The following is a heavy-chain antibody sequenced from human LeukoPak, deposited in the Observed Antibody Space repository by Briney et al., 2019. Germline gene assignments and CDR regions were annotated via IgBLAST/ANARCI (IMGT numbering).Heavy chain of an antibody. CDR3: AKNLWLEDYYYYGMDV. CDR1: GGTFSSYA. J-gene: IGHJ6*02. Sequence: SVKVSCKASGGTFSSYAISWVRQAPGQGLEWMGRIIPILGIANYAQKFEGRVTITADKSTSTAYMELSSLRSEDTAVYYCAKNLWLEDYYYYGMDVWGQGTTVTVSS. D-gene: IGHD5-18*01. CDR2: IIPILGIA. V-gene: IGHV1-69*04.